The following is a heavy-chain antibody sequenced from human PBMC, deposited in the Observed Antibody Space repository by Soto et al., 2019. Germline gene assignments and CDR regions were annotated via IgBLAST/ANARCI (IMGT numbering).Heavy chain of an antibody. CDR1: GDSVSSNSAA. D-gene: IGHD6-6*01. CDR3: ARGKEAARPALAHPYDYHYGMDV. J-gene: IGHJ6*02. CDR2: TYYRSKWYN. Sequence: PSQTLSLTCAISGDSVSSNSAAWNWIRQSPSRGLEWLGRTYYRSKWYNDYAVSVKSRITINPDTSKNQFALQLNSVTPEDTAVYYCARGKEAARPALAHPYDYHYGMDVWGQANTVTVSS. V-gene: IGHV6-1*01.